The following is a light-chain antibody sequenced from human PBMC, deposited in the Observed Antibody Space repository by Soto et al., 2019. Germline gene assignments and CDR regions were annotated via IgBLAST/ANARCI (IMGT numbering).Light chain of an antibody. CDR1: QSVSSSY. CDR3: QQYGSSPQA. V-gene: IGKV3-20*01. Sequence: EIVLTPSLGTLLISKGERATLSCRASQSVSSSYLAWYQQKPGQAPRLLIDGASSRATGIPDRFSGSGSGTGFTLTISRLEPEDFAVYYCQQYGSSPQAFGQGTKVDIK. CDR2: GAS. J-gene: IGKJ1*01.